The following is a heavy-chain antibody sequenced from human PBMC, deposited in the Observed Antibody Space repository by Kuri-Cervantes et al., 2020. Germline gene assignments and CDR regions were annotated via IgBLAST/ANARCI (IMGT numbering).Heavy chain of an antibody. D-gene: IGHD1-14*01. V-gene: IGHV4-59*01. Sequence: SETLSLTCTVSGGSISGYYWSWIRQPPGKGLEWIGYIYYSGSTNYNPSLKSRVTISVDTSKNQFSLKLSSVTAADAAVYYCARGRTNFDYWGQGTLVTVSS. CDR1: GGSISGYY. CDR3: ARGRTNFDY. J-gene: IGHJ4*02. CDR2: IYYSGST.